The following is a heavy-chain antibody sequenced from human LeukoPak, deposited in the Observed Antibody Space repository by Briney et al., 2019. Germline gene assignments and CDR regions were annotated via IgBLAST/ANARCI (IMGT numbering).Heavy chain of an antibody. CDR3: ARGSRGGYSYGPNWFDP. Sequence: SETLSLTCTVSGASIRSSMYYWGWIRQPPGKGLEWIGSIFYSGSTYYKPSLKSRVTISVDTSKNQFSLKLSSVTAADTAVYYCARGSRGGYSYGPNWFDPWGQGTLVTVSS. V-gene: IGHV4-39*07. D-gene: IGHD5-18*01. CDR2: IFYSGST. CDR1: GASIRSSMYY. J-gene: IGHJ5*02.